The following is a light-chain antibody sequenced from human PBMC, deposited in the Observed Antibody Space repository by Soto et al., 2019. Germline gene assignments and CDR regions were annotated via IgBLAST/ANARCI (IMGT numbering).Light chain of an antibody. J-gene: IGLJ3*02. CDR1: SSNIGNNA. CDR3: AAWDDSLSGWV. CDR2: RNN. V-gene: IGLV1-47*01. Sequence: QSVLTQPPSVSGAPRQRVTISCSGGSSNIGNNAVNWYQQLPGTAPKLLIYRNNQRPSGVPDRFSGSKSGTSASLAISGLRSEDEADYYCAAWDDSLSGWVFGGGTKLTVL.